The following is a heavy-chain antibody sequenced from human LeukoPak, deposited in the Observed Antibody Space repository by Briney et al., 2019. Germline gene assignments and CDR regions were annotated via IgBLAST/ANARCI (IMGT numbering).Heavy chain of an antibody. CDR3: AKRGVVIRVILVGFHKEAYYFDS. CDR2: ITDNGRT. Sequence: GGSLRLSCAVSGITLSNYGMSWVRQAPGKGLDWVAGITDNGRTTYADSVKGRFTISRDNPKNTLYLQMNGLRAEDTAVYFCAKRGVVIRVILVGFHKEAYYFDSWGQGALVTVSS. D-gene: IGHD3-22*01. J-gene: IGHJ4*02. CDR1: GITLSNYG. V-gene: IGHV3-23*01.